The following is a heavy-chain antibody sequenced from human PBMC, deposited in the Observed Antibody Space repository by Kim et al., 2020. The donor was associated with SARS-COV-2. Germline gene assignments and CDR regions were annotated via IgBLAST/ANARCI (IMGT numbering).Heavy chain of an antibody. Sequence: GGSLRLSCAASGFTFSSYDMHWVRQATGKGLEWVSAIGTAGDTYYPGSVKGRFTISRENAKNSLYLQMNSLRAGDTAVYYCARATTVTTGFRSYYYYYYIDVWRTGTTVTVSS. D-gene: IGHD4-4*01. CDR2: IGTAGDT. J-gene: IGHJ6*03. V-gene: IGHV3-13*01. CDR3: ARATTVTTGFRSYYYYYYIDV. CDR1: GFTFSSYD.